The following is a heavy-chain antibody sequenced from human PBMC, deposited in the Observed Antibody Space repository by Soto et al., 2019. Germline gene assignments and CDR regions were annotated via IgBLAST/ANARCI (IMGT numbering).Heavy chain of an antibody. J-gene: IGHJ3*02. Sequence: EASVKVSCKASGYTFTYRYLHWVRQAPGQALEWMGWITPFNGNTNYAQKFQDRVTITRDRSMSTAYMELSSLRSEDTAMYYCASYGDSNNGAFDIWGQGTMVNVSS. D-gene: IGHD2-21*01. CDR3: ASYGDSNNGAFDI. V-gene: IGHV1-45*02. CDR1: GYTFTYRY. CDR2: ITPFNGNT.